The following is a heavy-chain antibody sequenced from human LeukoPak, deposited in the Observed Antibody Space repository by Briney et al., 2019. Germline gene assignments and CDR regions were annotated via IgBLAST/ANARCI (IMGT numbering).Heavy chain of an antibody. D-gene: IGHD6-13*01. CDR1: GGSFSGYY. CDR3: ARGTAPLSSYSSSWYHYYYYMDV. J-gene: IGHJ6*03. Sequence: SETLSLTCSVYGGSFSGYYWSWIRQPPGKGLEWIGEINHSGSTNYNPSLKSRVTISVDTSKNQFSLQLNSVTPEDTAVYYCARGTAPLSSYSSSWYHYYYYMDVWGRGTTVTISS. V-gene: IGHV4-34*01. CDR2: INHSGST.